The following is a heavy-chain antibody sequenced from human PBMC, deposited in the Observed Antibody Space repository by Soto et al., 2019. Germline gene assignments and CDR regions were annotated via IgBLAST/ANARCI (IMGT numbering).Heavy chain of an antibody. V-gene: IGHV4-31*03. J-gene: IGHJ5*02. CDR2: IYYSGST. D-gene: IGHD3-3*01. CDR3: ARDSYDFWSTTRLFDP. CDR1: GGSISSGGYY. Sequence: SETLSLTCTVSGGSISSGGYYWSWIRQHPGKGLEWIGYIYYSGSTYYNPSLKSRVTISVDTSKNQFSLKLSSVTAADMAVYYCARDSYDFWSTTRLFDPWGQGTLVTVSS.